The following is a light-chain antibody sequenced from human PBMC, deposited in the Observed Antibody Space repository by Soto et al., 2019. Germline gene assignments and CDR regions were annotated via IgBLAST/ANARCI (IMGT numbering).Light chain of an antibody. V-gene: IGKV1-5*03. J-gene: IGKJ4*01. CDR1: QSISSW. CDR3: QQYNSYSPA. CDR2: KAS. Sequence: DIQMTQSPSTLSASVGDRATITCRASQSISSWLAWYQQKPGKAPKLLIYKASSLESGVPSRFSGSGSGTEFTLTISSLQPDDFATYYCQQYNSYSPAFGGGTKVEIK.